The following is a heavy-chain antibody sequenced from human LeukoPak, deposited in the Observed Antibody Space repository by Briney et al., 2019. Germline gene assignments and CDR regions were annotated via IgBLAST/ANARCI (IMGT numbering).Heavy chain of an antibody. V-gene: IGHV3-23*01. CDR3: AKVYSSGWYVGWFDP. Sequence: SGGSLRLSCAASGFTFSSYAMSWVRQAPGKGLEWVSAISGSGGSTYYADSVKGRFTISRDNSKNTLYLQMNSLRAEDTAVYYCAKVYSSGWYVGWFDPWGQGTLVTVSS. J-gene: IGHJ5*02. CDR2: ISGSGGST. CDR1: GFTFSSYA. D-gene: IGHD6-19*01.